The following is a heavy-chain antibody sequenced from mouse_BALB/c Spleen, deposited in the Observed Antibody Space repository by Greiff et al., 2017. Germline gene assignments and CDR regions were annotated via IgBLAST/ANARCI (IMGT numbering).Heavy chain of an antibody. CDR3: ARDDGYYVGAMDY. V-gene: IGHV2-6-7*01. D-gene: IGHD2-3*01. Sequence: QVQLQQSGPGLVAPSQSLSITCTVSGFSLTGYGVNWVRQPPGKGLEWLGMIWGDGSTDYNSALKSRLSISKDNSKSQVFLKMNSLQTDDTARYYCARDDGYYVGAMDYWGQGTSVTVSS. CDR2: IWGDGST. CDR1: GFSLTGYG. J-gene: IGHJ4*01.